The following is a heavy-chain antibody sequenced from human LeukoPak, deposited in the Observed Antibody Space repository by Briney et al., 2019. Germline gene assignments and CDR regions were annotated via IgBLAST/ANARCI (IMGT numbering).Heavy chain of an antibody. D-gene: IGHD5-24*01. Sequence: PGGSLRLSCAASGFTFSSYVMSWVRQAPGKGLEWVSAISGSGGSTYYADSVKGRFTISRDNSKNTLYLQMNSLRAEDTAVYYCAKDPSGGDGYNFFDYWGQGTLVTVSS. CDR1: GFTFSSYV. CDR3: AKDPSGGDGYNFFDY. J-gene: IGHJ4*02. V-gene: IGHV3-23*01. CDR2: ISGSGGST.